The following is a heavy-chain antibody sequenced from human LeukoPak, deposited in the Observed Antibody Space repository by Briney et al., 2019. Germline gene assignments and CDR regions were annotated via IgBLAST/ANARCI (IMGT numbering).Heavy chain of an antibody. CDR1: GFTFSNYG. Sequence: GGSLRLSCAASGFTFSNYGMHWVRQAPGKGLEGVAVTWYDGSNKYYADSVKGRFTISRENYQNTLYLQMNSLRDEDTALYYCARDNYNGSGTYYSNFDYWGQGTLVTVSS. D-gene: IGHD3-10*01. CDR3: ARDNYNGSGTYYSNFDY. J-gene: IGHJ4*02. V-gene: IGHV3-33*01. CDR2: TWYDGSNK.